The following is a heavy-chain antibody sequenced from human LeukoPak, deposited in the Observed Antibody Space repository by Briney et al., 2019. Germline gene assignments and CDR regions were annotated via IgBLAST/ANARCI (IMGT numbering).Heavy chain of an antibody. CDR2: ISWNSGSI. D-gene: IGHD6-6*01. CDR3: AKALSSSFTGSSWEY. V-gene: IGHV3-9*03. Sequence: GGSLRLSCAASGFTFDDYAMHWVRQAPGKGLEWVSGISWNSGSIGYADSVKGRFTISRDNAKNSLYLQMNTLRAEDMALYYCAKALSSSFTGSSWEYWGQGTLVTVSS. J-gene: IGHJ4*02. CDR1: GFTFDDYA.